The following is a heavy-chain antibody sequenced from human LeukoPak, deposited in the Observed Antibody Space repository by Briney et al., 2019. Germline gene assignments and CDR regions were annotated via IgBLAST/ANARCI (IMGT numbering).Heavy chain of an antibody. D-gene: IGHD6-19*01. CDR1: GGSISSGNYY. CDR2: IYTSGTT. CDR3: ARIPTNAVPSAHNGFDI. Sequence: SETLSLTCTVSGGSISSGNYYWSWIRQPAGKGLEWIGRIYTSGTTNYNPSLKSRVTISLNTSKNQFSLKLSSVTAADTSIYYCARIPTNAVPSAHNGFDIWGQGTMLTVSS. J-gene: IGHJ3*02. V-gene: IGHV4-61*02.